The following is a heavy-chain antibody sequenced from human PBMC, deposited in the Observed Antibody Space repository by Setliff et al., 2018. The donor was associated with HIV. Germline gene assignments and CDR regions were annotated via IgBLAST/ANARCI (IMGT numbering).Heavy chain of an antibody. CDR3: ARDGGRTGYSSSSDQ. CDR2: IYTSGST. D-gene: IGHD6-13*01. Sequence: SETLSLTCTVSGGSMSSGSYFWSWIRQPAGKGLEWIGRIYTSGSTDYNPSLKSRLTISVDTPKNQFSLKLSSVTAADTAVYYCARDGGRTGYSSSSDQWGQGTLVTVSS. J-gene: IGHJ4*02. V-gene: IGHV4-61*02. CDR1: GGSMSSGSYF.